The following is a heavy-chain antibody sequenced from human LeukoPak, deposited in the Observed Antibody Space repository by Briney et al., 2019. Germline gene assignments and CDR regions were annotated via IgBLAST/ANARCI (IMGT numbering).Heavy chain of an antibody. J-gene: IGHJ4*02. D-gene: IGHD6-19*01. CDR1: GFTFSSYA. CDR3: ARASQWRAKSRPDK. Sequence: GGSLRLSCAASGFTFSSYAMHWVRQAPGKGLEWVAVISYDGSNKYYADSVKGRFTISRDNPKNTLYLQMNSLRAEDTAVYYCARASQWRAKSRPDKWGQGTLVTVSS. CDR2: ISYDGSNK. V-gene: IGHV3-30-3*01.